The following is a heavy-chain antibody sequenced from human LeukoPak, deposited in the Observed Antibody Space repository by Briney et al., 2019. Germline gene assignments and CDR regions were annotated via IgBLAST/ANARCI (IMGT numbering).Heavy chain of an antibody. CDR3: ARQNPYYYDSSGYYGA. Sequence: SETLSLTCSVSGGSISSGNYYCSWIRQHPGKGLEWIGSIYYSGTTSYTPSLKSRVSISVETSKNQFSLRLSSVTAADTAVYYCARQNPYYYDSSGYYGAWGQGTLVTVSS. D-gene: IGHD3-22*01. J-gene: IGHJ4*02. V-gene: IGHV4-31*03. CDR2: IYYSGTT. CDR1: GGSISSGNYY.